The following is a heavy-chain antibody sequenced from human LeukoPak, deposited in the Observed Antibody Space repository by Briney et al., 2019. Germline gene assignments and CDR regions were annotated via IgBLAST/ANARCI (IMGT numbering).Heavy chain of an antibody. CDR1: GYSFTNYW. CDR3: ARLGLEAYGSSGYYYFDY. CDR2: IYPGDSDT. J-gene: IGHJ4*02. D-gene: IGHD3-22*01. V-gene: IGHV5-51*01. Sequence: GESLKISCKASGYSFTNYWIAWRRQMPGKGLEWMGSIYPGDSDTRYRPSFRGQVTISADKSISTAYLQWSSLKASDTAMYYCARLGLEAYGSSGYYYFDYWGQGALVTVSS.